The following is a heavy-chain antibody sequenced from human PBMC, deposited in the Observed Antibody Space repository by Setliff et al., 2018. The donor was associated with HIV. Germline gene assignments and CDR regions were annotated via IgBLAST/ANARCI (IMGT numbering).Heavy chain of an antibody. D-gene: IGHD4-17*01. CDR2: IYYNGNT. Sequence: ETLSLTCTVSGGSISSYYWSWIRQPPGKGLEWIGYIYYNGNTNYNPPLKSRVTISVDTSKNQLSLKLSSVTAADTAVYYCAREIYGGNSRPFDYWGQGTLVTVSS. V-gene: IGHV4-59*01. CDR3: AREIYGGNSRPFDY. CDR1: GGSISSYY. J-gene: IGHJ4*02.